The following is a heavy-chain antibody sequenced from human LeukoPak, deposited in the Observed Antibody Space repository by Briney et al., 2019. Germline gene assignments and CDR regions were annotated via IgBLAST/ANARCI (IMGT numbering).Heavy chain of an antibody. J-gene: IGHJ6*02. Sequence: GGSLRLSCAASGFTFSNYWRTWVRQAPGKGLEWVANVNQDGSERYYVNSVRGRFTISRDNAKNSLDLQMNSLRAEDTALYFCAKANAVDLWGQGTTVTVSS. CDR1: GFTFSNYW. CDR3: AKANAVDL. V-gene: IGHV3-7*01. D-gene: IGHD2-8*01. CDR2: VNQDGSER.